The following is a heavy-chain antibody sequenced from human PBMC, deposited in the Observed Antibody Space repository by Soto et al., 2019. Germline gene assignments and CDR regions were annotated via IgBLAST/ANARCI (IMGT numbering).Heavy chain of an antibody. D-gene: IGHD5-18*01. CDR2: ISAYNGNT. J-gene: IGHJ4*02. Sequence: ASVKVSCKASGYPFTSYGITWVRQAPGQGLEWMGWISAYNGNTNYAEKLQGRVTMTTDTSTSPAHMELSSLRSDDTPVYYGARYRGYSYGYNYWGQGTLATVYS. CDR3: ARYRGYSYGYNY. V-gene: IGHV1-18*04. CDR1: GYPFTSYG.